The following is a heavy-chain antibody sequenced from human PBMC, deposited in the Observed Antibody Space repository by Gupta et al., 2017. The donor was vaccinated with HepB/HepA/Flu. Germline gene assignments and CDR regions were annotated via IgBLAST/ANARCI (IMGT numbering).Heavy chain of an antibody. CDR1: GFSMRDYS. CDR2: ISTSSSTI. D-gene: IGHD5-24*01. J-gene: IGHJ4*02. Sequence: EVQLLESGGGLVQPGGSLILTCVTSGFSMRDYSLDWVRQAPGKGLEWISYISTSSSTIYYADSVRGRFTISRDNAKNSLYLQMNSLRDEDTAIYYCATGWLSNSFNYWGQGALVTVSS. CDR3: ATGWLSNSFNY. V-gene: IGHV3-48*02.